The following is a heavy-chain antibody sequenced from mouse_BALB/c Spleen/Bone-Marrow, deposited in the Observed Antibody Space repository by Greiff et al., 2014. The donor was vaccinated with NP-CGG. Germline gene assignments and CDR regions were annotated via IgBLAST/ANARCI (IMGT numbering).Heavy chain of an antibody. D-gene: IGHD1-1*01. CDR1: GYTFTSYW. CDR3: ARGSYYYGSSSPWFAC. CDR2: IPPGSGTT. V-gene: IGHV1S41*01. Sequence: DLVKPGASVKLFCKASGYTFTSYWINWIKQRPGQGLEWIGRIPPGSGTTYYNEMFKGKATLTVDTSSTTAYIQLSSLSSEDSAVYFCARGSYYYGSSSPWFACWGQGTLVTVSA. J-gene: IGHJ3*01.